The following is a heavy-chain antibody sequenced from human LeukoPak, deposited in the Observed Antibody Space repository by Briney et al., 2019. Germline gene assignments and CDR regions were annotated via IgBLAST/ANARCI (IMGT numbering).Heavy chain of an antibody. CDR2: IYYSGST. Sequence: PSETLSLTCTVSGGSISSYYWSWIRQPLGKGLEWIGYIYYSGSTNYNPSLKSRVTISVDTSKNQFSLKLSSVTAADTAVYYCAKDWNDYVWGSYLYYFDYWGQGTLVTVSS. V-gene: IGHV4-59*01. D-gene: IGHD3-16*02. CDR1: GGSISSYY. J-gene: IGHJ4*02. CDR3: AKDWNDYVWGSYLYYFDY.